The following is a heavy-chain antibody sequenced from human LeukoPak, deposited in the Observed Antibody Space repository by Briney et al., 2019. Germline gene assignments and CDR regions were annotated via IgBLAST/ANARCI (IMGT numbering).Heavy chain of an antibody. CDR3: ARDEGGGFGEPVDY. D-gene: IGHD3-10*01. J-gene: IGHJ4*02. Sequence: ASVKVSCKASGYTFTSYGISWVRQAPGQGLEWMGCISAYNGNTNYAQKLQGRVTMTTDTSTSTAYMELRSLRSDDTAVYYWARDEGGGFGEPVDYWGQGTLVTVSS. V-gene: IGHV1-18*01. CDR2: ISAYNGNT. CDR1: GYTFTSYG.